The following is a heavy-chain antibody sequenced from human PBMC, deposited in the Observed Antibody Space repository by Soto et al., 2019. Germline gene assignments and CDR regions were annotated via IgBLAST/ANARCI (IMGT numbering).Heavy chain of an antibody. D-gene: IGHD3-9*01. Sequence: QLQLQESGPGLVKPSETLSLTCSGSGGPVRSTSYYWVWVLQPPGKGPEWIGIMSSRGYPFHNPALTSPVTLFVHTSKNQGSLRLPSGIAADTADYSSARHDRGYDVVTGYYNNAYPMDVWVKGTKVIFSS. CDR1: GGPVRSTSYY. CDR2: MSSRGYP. J-gene: IGHJ6*03. V-gene: IGHV4-39*01. CDR3: ARHDRGYDVVTGYYNNAYPMDV.